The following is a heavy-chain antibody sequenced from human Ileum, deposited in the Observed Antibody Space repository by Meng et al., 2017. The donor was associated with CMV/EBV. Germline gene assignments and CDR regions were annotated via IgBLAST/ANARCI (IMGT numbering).Heavy chain of an antibody. J-gene: IGHJ4*02. D-gene: IGHD1-1*01. Sequence: LSCAASEFSLSSYWMNWVRQAPGRGLMWVSRINSDASGTTYADSVKGRFTISRDNAKNTLYLQMNSLRAEDTAVYYCARGNAHAFDYWGQGALVTVSS. CDR2: INSDASGT. CDR3: ARGNAHAFDY. CDR1: EFSLSSYW. V-gene: IGHV3-74*03.